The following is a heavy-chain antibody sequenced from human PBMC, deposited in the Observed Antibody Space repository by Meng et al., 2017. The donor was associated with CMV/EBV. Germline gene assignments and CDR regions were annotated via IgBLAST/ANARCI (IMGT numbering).Heavy chain of an antibody. D-gene: IGHD2-21*02. CDR1: CGSISGGDYY. J-gene: IGHJ4*02. Sequence: VQQPESGPGLVTSSLTVVLTSTGGCGSISGGDYYWSWSRQTPRKGVEWLGYIYYSGSTYDIPSLKSRVTISVDTSKNQFSLKLSSVTAADTAVYHCAREGDNPFDYWGQGTLVTVSS. V-gene: IGHV4-30-4*08. CDR2: IYYSGST. CDR3: AREGDNPFDY.